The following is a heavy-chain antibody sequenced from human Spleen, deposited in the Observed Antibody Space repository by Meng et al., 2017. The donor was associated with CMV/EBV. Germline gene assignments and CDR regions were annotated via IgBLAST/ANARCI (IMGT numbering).Heavy chain of an antibody. Sequence: GGSLRLSCATFGFTFGDYYMSWIRQAPGKGLEWVSYISSSGTVTYYADSVKGRFTSSRDNAKNSLYLQINSLRAEDTAVYYCARDRLAEDFGVSFYYNGMDVWGQGTTVTVSS. J-gene: IGHJ6*02. CDR1: GFTFGDYY. CDR3: ARDRLAEDFGVSFYYNGMDV. V-gene: IGHV3-11*04. D-gene: IGHD3-3*01. CDR2: ISSSGTVT.